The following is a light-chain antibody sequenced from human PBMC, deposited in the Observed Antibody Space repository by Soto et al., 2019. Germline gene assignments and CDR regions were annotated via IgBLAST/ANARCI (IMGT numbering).Light chain of an antibody. V-gene: IGKV3-20*01. CDR2: DAS. J-gene: IGKJ4*01. CDR1: QSISTY. CDR3: QQFSSYPLT. Sequence: EIVMTQSPATLSVSPGERATLSCRASQSISTYLAWYQQKPGQAPRLLIYDASSRATGIPDRFSGGGSGTDFTLTISRLEPEDFAVYYCQQFSSYPLTFGGGTMVDI.